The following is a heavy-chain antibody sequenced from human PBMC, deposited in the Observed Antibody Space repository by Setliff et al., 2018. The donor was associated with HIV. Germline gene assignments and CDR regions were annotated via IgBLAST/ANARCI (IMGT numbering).Heavy chain of an antibody. CDR2: IWYDGSYK. J-gene: IGHJ6*03. CDR1: GFTFTSYG. Sequence: LRLSCAVSGFTFTSYGMHWVRQAPGKGLEWVAVIWYDGSYKYYADSVKGRFTISRDNSKNTLYLQMNSLRAEDTAVYYCARDKDYYDYGGYYYIYYYMDVWGKGTTVTVSS. V-gene: IGHV3-33*01. CDR3: ARDKDYYDYGGYYYIYYYMDV. D-gene: IGHD3-22*01.